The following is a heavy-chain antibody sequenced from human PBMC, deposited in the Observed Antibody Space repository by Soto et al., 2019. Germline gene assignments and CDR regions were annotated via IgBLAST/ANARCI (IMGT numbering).Heavy chain of an antibody. CDR2: INAGNGDT. CDR1: GYTFTNYA. J-gene: IGHJ6*02. D-gene: IGHD3-3*01. CDR3: VRAHPPRITILGVLIAMDV. Sequence: QVQLVQSGAEVKKPGASVKGSCKASGYTFTNYAMHWVRQAPGQGLEWMGWINAGNGDTTYSQKFQGRVTITSDTSATTAYMELSSLRFEDTAVYYCVRAHPPRITILGVLIAMDVWGQGTTVTVSS. V-gene: IGHV1-3*01.